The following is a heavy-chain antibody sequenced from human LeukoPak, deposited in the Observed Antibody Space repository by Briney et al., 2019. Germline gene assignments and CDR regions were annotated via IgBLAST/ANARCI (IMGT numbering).Heavy chain of an antibody. V-gene: IGHV4-4*09. CDR3: ARVTSDGSSANLRRYYYYGMDV. CDR2: IFTSGST. J-gene: IGHJ6*02. Sequence: SETLSLTCTVSGGSIGDYYWSWVRQTPGKGLEWIGYIFTSGSTNYSPSLKSRVTVSIDTSKNQFSLKLSSVTAADAAVYYCARVTSDGSSANLRRYYYYGMDVWGQGTTVTVSS. CDR1: GGSIGDYY. D-gene: IGHD6-13*01.